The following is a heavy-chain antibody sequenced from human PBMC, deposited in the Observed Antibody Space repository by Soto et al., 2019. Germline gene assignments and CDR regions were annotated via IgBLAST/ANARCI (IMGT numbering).Heavy chain of an antibody. V-gene: IGHV4-31*03. CDR2: IYQNGDT. D-gene: IGHD4-17*01. Sequence: PSETLSLTCTVSGGPFSSGGYYWSWIRQEPGKGLEWIGYIYQNGDTSYNPSLKSRLTISADTSKTQFSLKLRSVTAADTAVYYCARGDSTVSSVFDYWGQGMLVTVSS. J-gene: IGHJ4*02. CDR3: ARGDSTVSSVFDY. CDR1: GGPFSSGGYY.